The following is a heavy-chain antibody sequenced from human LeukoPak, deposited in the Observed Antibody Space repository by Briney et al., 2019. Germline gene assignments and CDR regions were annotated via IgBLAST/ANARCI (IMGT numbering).Heavy chain of an antibody. CDR3: ARTRTDTGGPYFDY. D-gene: IGHD1-14*01. CDR2: IIPIFGTA. J-gene: IGHJ4*02. V-gene: IGHV1-69*13. Sequence: GASVKVSCKASGGTFSSYAISWVRQAPGQGLEWMGGIIPIFGTANYAQKFQGRVTITADESTSTAYMELSSLRSEDTAVYYCARTRTDTGGPYFDYWGQGTLVTVSS. CDR1: GGTFSSYA.